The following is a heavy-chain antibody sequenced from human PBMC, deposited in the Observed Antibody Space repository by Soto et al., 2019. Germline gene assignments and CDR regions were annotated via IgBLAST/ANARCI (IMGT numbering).Heavy chain of an antibody. CDR2: TPGSGGSS. J-gene: IGHJ4*02. V-gene: IGHV3-23*01. CDR1: GFTFKSYA. D-gene: IGHD6-19*01. CDR3: ARGGSTGWFYFDF. Sequence: GSLRLSCTASGFTFKSYAMNWVRQAPGKGLEWVASTPGSGGSSYYADSVKGRFTISRDNSNSTLYLDLNSLKAEDTAMYYCARGGSTGWFYFDFWGPGT.